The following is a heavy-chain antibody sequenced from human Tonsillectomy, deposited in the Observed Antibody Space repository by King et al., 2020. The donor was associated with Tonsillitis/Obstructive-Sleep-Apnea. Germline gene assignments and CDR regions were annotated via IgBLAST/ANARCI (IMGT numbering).Heavy chain of an antibody. D-gene: IGHD3-16*01. CDR1: GYTFTGYY. J-gene: IGHJ5*02. CDR3: ARARLRSTLNWFDP. CDR2: INPNSGGT. V-gene: IGHV1-2*02. Sequence: QLVQSGAEVKKPGASVKVSCKASGYTFTGYYMHWVQQAPGQGLEWMGWINPNSGGTNYAQKFQGRVTMTRDTSISTAYMELSRLRSDDTAVYYCARARLRSTLNWFDPWGQGTLVTVSS.